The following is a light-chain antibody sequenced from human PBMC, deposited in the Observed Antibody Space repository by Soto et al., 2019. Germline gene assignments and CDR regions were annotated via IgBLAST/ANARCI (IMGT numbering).Light chain of an antibody. CDR3: SSYTTSSTVV. CDR2: DVS. J-gene: IGLJ7*01. Sequence: QSVLIQPASVSGSPGQSITISCTGTSSDVGTYTYVSWYQQHPGQAPKLIIFDVSYRPSGVSDRFSGSKSGNTASLTISGLRPEDESDYYCSSYTTSSTVVFGGGTQLTVL. V-gene: IGLV2-14*01. CDR1: SSDVGTYTY.